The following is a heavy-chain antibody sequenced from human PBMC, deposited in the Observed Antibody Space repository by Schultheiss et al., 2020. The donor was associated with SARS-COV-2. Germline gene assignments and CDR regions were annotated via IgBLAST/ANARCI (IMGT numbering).Heavy chain of an antibody. D-gene: IGHD3-22*01. J-gene: IGHJ3*02. CDR3: AKEVNHYYDSSGYSNHDAFDI. Sequence: GGSLRLSCAASGFTFSSYAMHWVRQAPGKGLEWVAVISYDGSNKYYADSVKGRFTISRDNSKNTLYLQMNSLRAEDTAVYYCAKEVNHYYDSSGYSNHDAFDIWGQGTMVTVSS. V-gene: IGHV3-30-3*01. CDR2: ISYDGSNK. CDR1: GFTFSSYA.